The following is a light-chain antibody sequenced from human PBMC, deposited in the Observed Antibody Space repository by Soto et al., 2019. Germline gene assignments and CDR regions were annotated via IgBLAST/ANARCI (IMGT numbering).Light chain of an antibody. CDR2: GTS. CDR3: QHYGSSPPSWT. J-gene: IGKJ1*01. Sequence: EIVLTQSPGTLSLSPAERATLSCRASHSVSSSYLAWYQQKPGPAPRLLIYGTSSRATGIPDRFSGSGSGTDFTLTITRLEPEDFAVYDCQHYGSSPPSWTFGQGTKVEIK. V-gene: IGKV3-20*01. CDR1: HSVSSSY.